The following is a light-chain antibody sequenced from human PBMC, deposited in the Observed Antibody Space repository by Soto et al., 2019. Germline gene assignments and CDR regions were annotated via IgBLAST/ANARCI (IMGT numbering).Light chain of an antibody. CDR1: SGSVSTSYY. Sequence: QTVVTQEPSLSVFPGGTVTLTCGLSSGSVSTSYYPSWYQQTPGQAPRTLIYNTNSRSSGVPDRFSGSILGNKAALTITGAQADDESDYYCVLYMGSGSVVFGGRTQLTVL. J-gene: IGLJ2*01. CDR3: VLYMGSGSVV. V-gene: IGLV8-61*01. CDR2: NTN.